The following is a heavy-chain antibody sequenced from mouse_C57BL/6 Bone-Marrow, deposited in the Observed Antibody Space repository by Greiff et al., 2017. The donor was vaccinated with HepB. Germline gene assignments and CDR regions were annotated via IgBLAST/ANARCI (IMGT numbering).Heavy chain of an antibody. Sequence: QVQLQQSGPELVKPGASVKISCKASGYAFSSYWMNWVKQRPGKGLEWIGRIYPGDGDTNYNGKFKGKATLTADKSSSTASMQLSSLTSEDSAVYFCARWGVLPYYFDYWGQGTTLTVSS. CDR1: GYAFSSYW. V-gene: IGHV1-82*01. CDR2: IYPGDGDT. J-gene: IGHJ2*01. CDR3: ARWGVLPYYFDY. D-gene: IGHD5-5*01.